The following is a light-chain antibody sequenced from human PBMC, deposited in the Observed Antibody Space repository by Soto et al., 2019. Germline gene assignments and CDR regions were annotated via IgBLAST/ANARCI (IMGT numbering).Light chain of an antibody. CDR2: EVT. Sequence: QLVLTQPPSASGSPGQSVTISCTGTSSDVGGYNFVSWYQHHPGKAPKLMIYEVTKRPSGVPDRFSGSKSGNTASLTVSGLQADDEADYYCYSYAGSNNYVFGTGTKLTVL. V-gene: IGLV2-8*01. CDR1: SSDVGGYNF. CDR3: YSYAGSNNYV. J-gene: IGLJ1*01.